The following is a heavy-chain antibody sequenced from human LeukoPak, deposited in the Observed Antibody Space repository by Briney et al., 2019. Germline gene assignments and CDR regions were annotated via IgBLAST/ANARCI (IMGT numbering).Heavy chain of an antibody. Sequence: SVKVSCKASGGTFSSYAISWVRQAPGQGLEWMGGIIPIFGTANYAQKFQGRVTITADESTRTAYMELSSLRSEDTAVYYCARGTVTTEVFDIWGKGTRVPVSS. J-gene: IGHJ3*02. D-gene: IGHD4-11*01. CDR1: GGTFSSYA. CDR3: ARGTVTTEVFDI. V-gene: IGHV1-69*01. CDR2: IIPIFGTA.